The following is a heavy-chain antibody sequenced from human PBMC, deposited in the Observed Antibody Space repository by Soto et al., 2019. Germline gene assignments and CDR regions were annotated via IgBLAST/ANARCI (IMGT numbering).Heavy chain of an antibody. CDR1: GVSISRGGSY. Sequence: QVQLQGSGPGLVKPSQTLSLTCTVSGVSISRGGSYWGWVRQHPGKGLEWVGYIYYTGETFFKPSLESRLTMSADTSMNQFSLNLSSVTAADTAVYYCARSLVGAQSPTDSWGQGTLVTVSA. V-gene: IGHV4-31*03. J-gene: IGHJ4*02. D-gene: IGHD1-26*01. CDR2: IYYTGET. CDR3: ARSLVGAQSPTDS.